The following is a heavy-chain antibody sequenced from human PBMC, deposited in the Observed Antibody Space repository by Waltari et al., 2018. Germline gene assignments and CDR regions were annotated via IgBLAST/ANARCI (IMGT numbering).Heavy chain of an antibody. D-gene: IGHD3-22*01. V-gene: IGHV1-2*02. CDR2: INPNSGGT. J-gene: IGHJ4*02. CDR1: GYTFTGYY. CDR3: ARGQYYYDSSGYYHGFDY. Sequence: QVQLVQSGAEVKKPGASVKVSCKASGYTFTGYYMHWVRQAPGQGLEWMGWINPNSGGTNYAQKCQGRVTMTRDTSISTAYMELSRLRSDDTAVYYCARGQYYYDSSGYYHGFDYWGQGTLVTVSS.